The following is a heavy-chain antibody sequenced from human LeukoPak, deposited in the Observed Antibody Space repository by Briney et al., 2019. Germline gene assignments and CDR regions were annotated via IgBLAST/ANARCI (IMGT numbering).Heavy chain of an antibody. CDR1: GFTFGSYA. J-gene: IGHJ5*02. V-gene: IGHV3-23*01. D-gene: IGHD6-6*01. Sequence: GGSLRLSCAASGFTFGSYAMSWVRQAPGKGLEWVSAISGSGGSTYYADSVKGRFTISRDNSKNTLYLQMNSLRAEDTAVYYCAKDRPYIAARCPSPPLNWFDPWGQGTLVTVSS. CDR3: AKDRPYIAARCPSPPLNWFDP. CDR2: ISGSGGST.